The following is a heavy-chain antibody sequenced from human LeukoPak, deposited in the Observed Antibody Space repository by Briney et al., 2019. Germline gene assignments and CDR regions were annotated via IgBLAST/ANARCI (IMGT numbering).Heavy chain of an antibody. V-gene: IGHV1-69*13. CDR2: IIPIFGTA. Sequence: LVKVSCKASGGTFSSYAISWVRQAPGQGLEWMGGIIPIFGTANYAQKFQGRVTITADESTSTAYMELSSLRSEDTAVYYCARTSYCGGDCLDYWGQGTLVTVSS. CDR3: ARTSYCGGDCLDY. D-gene: IGHD2-21*02. CDR1: GGTFSSYA. J-gene: IGHJ4*02.